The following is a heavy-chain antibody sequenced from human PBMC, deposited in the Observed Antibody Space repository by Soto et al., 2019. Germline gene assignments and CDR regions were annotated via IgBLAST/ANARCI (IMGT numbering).Heavy chain of an antibody. V-gene: IGHV4-31*03. Sequence: PSETLSLTGTFSGGSISSGGLYWALIRQHPGKGREWIGYIYNSGSTYYDPSLKSRVSMSIDTSKNQFSLKLSSVTAADSAVYYCARGYCTSNSCHNWFGPWGQGTLVTVSS. CDR3: ARGYCTSNSCHNWFGP. CDR2: IYNSGST. D-gene: IGHD2-2*01. J-gene: IGHJ5*02. CDR1: GGSISSGGLY.